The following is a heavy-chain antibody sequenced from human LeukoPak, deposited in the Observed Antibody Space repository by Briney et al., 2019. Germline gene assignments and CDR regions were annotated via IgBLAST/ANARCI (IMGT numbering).Heavy chain of an antibody. CDR3: ASGYGSYRPFDF. CDR2: IYYSGNT. CDR1: GGSISSSSYY. D-gene: IGHD1-26*01. Sequence: SETLSLTCTVSGGSISSSSYYWGWIRQPPGKGLEWIGSIYYSGNTYCDPSLKSRVTISVDTSNNQFSLKLSSVTAADMAVYYCASGYGSYRPFDFWGQGTLVTVSS. J-gene: IGHJ4*02. V-gene: IGHV4-39*01.